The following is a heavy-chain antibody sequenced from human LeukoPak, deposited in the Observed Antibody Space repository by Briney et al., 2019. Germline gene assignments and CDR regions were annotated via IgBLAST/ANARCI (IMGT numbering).Heavy chain of an antibody. Sequence: GASVKVSCKVSGYTLTELSMHWVRQAPGKGLEWMGGFDPEDGETIYAQKFQGRVTMTEDTSTDTAYMELSSLRSEDTAVYYCATEARNMITFGGVIMSRDYWGQGTLVTVSS. J-gene: IGHJ4*02. V-gene: IGHV1-24*01. CDR1: GYTLTELS. CDR3: ATEARNMITFGGVIMSRDY. D-gene: IGHD3-16*02. CDR2: FDPEDGET.